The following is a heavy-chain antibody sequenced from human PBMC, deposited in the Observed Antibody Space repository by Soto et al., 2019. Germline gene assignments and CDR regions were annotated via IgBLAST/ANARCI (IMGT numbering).Heavy chain of an antibody. D-gene: IGHD4-17*01. CDR3: ARLGSDDYGGYFDY. Sequence: ASVKVSCKASGYTFTGYYMHWVRQAPGQGLEWMGWINPNSGGTNHAQKFQGWVTMTRDTSISTAYMELSRLRSDDTAVYYCARLGSDDYGGYFDYWGQGTLVTVSS. CDR1: GYTFTGYY. J-gene: IGHJ4*02. V-gene: IGHV1-2*04. CDR2: INPNSGGT.